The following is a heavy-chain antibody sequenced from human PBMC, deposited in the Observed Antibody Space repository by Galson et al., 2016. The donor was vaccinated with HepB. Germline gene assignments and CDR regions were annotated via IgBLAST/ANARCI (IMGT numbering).Heavy chain of an antibody. CDR1: GFTFGKYA. CDR2: ISGTGITT. CDR3: AKVGPLRFVEWFYNWFDP. Sequence: SLRLSCAASGFTFGKYAMNWVRQAPGKGLQWVSSISGTGITTYYADSVRGRFTVSRDNSKNTLFLQMSNLRADDTAVYYCAKVGPLRFVEWFYNWFDPWGQGTLVTVSS. J-gene: IGHJ5*02. V-gene: IGHV3-23*01. D-gene: IGHD3-3*01.